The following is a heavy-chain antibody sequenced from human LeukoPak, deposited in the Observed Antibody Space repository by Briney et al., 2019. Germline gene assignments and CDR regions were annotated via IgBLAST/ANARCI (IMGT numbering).Heavy chain of an antibody. D-gene: IGHD1-26*01. CDR1: GNSFGISG. J-gene: IGHJ4*02. CDR2: VWFGESSQ. Sequence: PGGPRRLSCAASGNSFGISGMHRVRQAPGKGLEWVAGVWFGESSQSYPDAVKGRFTISRDNSKNTVWLEMNSLRVEDTAVYYCAKGGRDTSKYYFDYWGQGTQVTVSS. V-gene: IGHV3-30*02. CDR3: AKGGRDTSKYYFDY.